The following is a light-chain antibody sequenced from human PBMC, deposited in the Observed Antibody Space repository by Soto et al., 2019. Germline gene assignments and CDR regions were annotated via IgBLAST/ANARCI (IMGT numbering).Light chain of an antibody. J-gene: IGLJ2*01. Sequence: QSVLTQPPSVSGAPGQRVTISCTWRSSNIGASYDVHWYQQLPRTAPKLLIFANYNRPAGVTDQFSGHKSGTSASLVNTGLQADDEADYSCQAYDSSQPGGVFCGGTTHTV. V-gene: IGLV1-40*01. CDR2: ANY. CDR1: SSNIGASYD. CDR3: QAYDSSQPGGV.